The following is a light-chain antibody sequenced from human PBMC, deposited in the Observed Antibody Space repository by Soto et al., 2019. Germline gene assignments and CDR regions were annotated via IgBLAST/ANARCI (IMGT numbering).Light chain of an antibody. CDR3: QQYGTSIT. CDR1: QSISGSY. CDR2: GAS. V-gene: IGKV3-20*01. J-gene: IGKJ5*01. Sequence: EIVLTQSPGTLSLSPGERATLSCGASQSISGSYLAWYQQKPGQAPRLLIYGASSRATDIPDRFSGSGSGEDFPHVISSVAPEQVLVYYCQQYGTSITFCQGTRLEIK.